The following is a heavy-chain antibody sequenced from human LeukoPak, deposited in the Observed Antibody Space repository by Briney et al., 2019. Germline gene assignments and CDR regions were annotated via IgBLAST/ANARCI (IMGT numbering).Heavy chain of an antibody. D-gene: IGHD2-21*02. CDR3: ARDRSAPAYCGGDCGLDEGWFDP. J-gene: IGHJ5*02. V-gene: IGHV4-4*07. CDR1: GGSISSYY. CDR2: IYTSGST. Sequence: SETLSLTCTVSGGSISSYYWSWIRQPAGKGLEWIGRIYTSGSTNYNPSLKSRVTMSVDTSKNQFSLKLSSVTAADTAVYYCARDRSAPAYCGGDCGLDEGWFDPWGQGTLVTVSS.